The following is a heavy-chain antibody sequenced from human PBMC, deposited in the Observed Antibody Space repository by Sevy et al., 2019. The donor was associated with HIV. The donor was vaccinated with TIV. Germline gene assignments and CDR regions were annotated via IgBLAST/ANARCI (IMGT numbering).Heavy chain of an antibody. CDR2: SYSDDSR. Sequence: GGSLRLSCAASGFTVTNNYISWVRQAPGKGLDWVALSYSDDSRYFADSVRGRFTISRDSLKSTLYLQMNSLRAEDTAVYYCARLHPHIAAARAMDVWGQGTTVTVSS. V-gene: IGHV3-53*01. J-gene: IGHJ6*02. D-gene: IGHD6-13*01. CDR1: GFTVTNNY. CDR3: ARLHPHIAAARAMDV.